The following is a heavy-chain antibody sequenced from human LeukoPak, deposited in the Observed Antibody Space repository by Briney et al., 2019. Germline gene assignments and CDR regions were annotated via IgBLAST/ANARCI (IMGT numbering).Heavy chain of an antibody. CDR2: IYYSGST. D-gene: IGHD2-2*01. CDR3: ARDLGYCSSSSCYAWFDP. J-gene: IGHJ5*02. Sequence: SETLSLTCTVSGGSISSYYWSWIRQPPGKGLEWIGYIYYSGSTNYNPSLKSRVTMSVDTSKNQLSLKLNSVTAADTAVYYCARDLGYCSSSSCYAWFDPWGQGTLVTVSS. CDR1: GGSISSYY. V-gene: IGHV4-59*01.